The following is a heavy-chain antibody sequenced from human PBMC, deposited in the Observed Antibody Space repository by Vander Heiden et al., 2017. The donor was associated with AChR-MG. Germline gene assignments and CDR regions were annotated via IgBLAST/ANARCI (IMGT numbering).Heavy chain of an antibody. D-gene: IGHD2-21*01. CDR1: GYTFTGYY. CDR2: INPNSGGT. CDR3: ARDRTSWVLATLNNWFDP. Sequence: QVQLVQSAAEVKKPGASVKVSFKASGYTFTGYYMHWVRQAPGQGLEWMGWINPNSGGTNYAQKFQGRVTMTRDTSISTAYMELSRLRSDDTAVYYCARDRTSWVLATLNNWFDPWGQGTLVTVSS. V-gene: IGHV1-2*02. J-gene: IGHJ5*02.